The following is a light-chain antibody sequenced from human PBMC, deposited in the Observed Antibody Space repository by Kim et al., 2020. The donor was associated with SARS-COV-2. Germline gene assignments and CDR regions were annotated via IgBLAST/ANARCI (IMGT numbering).Light chain of an antibody. Sequence: ITCVVINLQTNTVHWYHNKPGQAPMLFMLYDRNRRSVLPDRFSGSTSGNTATLTITMVEAGDEADFYWQVWYSSTEGIFGGGTQMTVL. CDR3: QVWYSSTEGI. J-gene: IGLJ2*01. CDR1: NLQTNT. CDR2: YDR. V-gene: IGLV3-21*04.